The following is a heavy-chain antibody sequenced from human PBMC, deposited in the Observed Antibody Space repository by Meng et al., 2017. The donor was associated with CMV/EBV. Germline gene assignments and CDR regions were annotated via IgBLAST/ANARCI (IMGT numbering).Heavy chain of an antibody. J-gene: IGHJ6*02. CDR2: ISAYNGNT. D-gene: IGHD2-2*01. Sequence: ASVKVSCKASGYTFPSYGISWVRQAPGQGLEWMGWISAYNGNTNYAQKLQGRVTMTTDTSTSTAYMELRSLRSDDTAVYYCARVVVVPAATTLRYYYYGMDVWGQGTTVTVSS. V-gene: IGHV1-18*01. CDR3: ARVVVVPAATTLRYYYYGMDV. CDR1: GYTFPSYG.